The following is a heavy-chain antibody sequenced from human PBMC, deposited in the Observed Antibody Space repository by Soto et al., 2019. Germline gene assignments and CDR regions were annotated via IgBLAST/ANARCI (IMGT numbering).Heavy chain of an antibody. CDR2: IYYSGST. D-gene: IGHD6-13*01. CDR3: ARDAAGYSSSWPGNWFDP. Sequence: SSETLSLTCTVSGGSISSYYWSWIRQPPGKGLEWIGYIYYSGSTNYNPSLKSRVTISVDTSKNQFPLKLSSVTAADTAVYYCARDAAGYSSSWPGNWFDPWGQGTLVTVSS. CDR1: GGSISSYY. V-gene: IGHV4-59*01. J-gene: IGHJ5*02.